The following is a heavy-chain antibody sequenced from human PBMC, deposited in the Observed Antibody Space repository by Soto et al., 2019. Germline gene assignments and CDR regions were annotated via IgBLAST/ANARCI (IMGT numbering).Heavy chain of an antibody. J-gene: IGHJ4*02. CDR3: ATTSSYYYDSSGYYPIDY. CDR2: IYHSGTT. D-gene: IGHD3-22*01. Sequence: PSETLSLTCAVSGGSISSSNWWSWVRQPPGKGLEWIGEIYHSGTTNYNPSLKSRVTISVDKTNNQFSLKLTSVTAADTAVYYCATTSSYYYDSSGYYPIDYWGQGTLVTVSS. CDR1: GGSISSSNW. V-gene: IGHV4-4*02.